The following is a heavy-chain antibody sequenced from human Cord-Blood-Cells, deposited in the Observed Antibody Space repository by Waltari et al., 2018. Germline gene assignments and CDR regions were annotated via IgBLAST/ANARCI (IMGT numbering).Heavy chain of an antibody. Sequence: QVQLVQSGAEVTNPGASVKVSCKASGYTFTTHAINWMRHATGQGLEWMGWMNPNSGNTGYAQKFQGRVTMTRNTSISTAYMELSSLRSEDTAVYYCARGSYSGYDDPFDYWGQGTLVTVSS. CDR3: ARGSYSGYDDPFDY. D-gene: IGHD5-12*01. J-gene: IGHJ4*02. V-gene: IGHV1-8*01. CDR2: MNPNSGNT. CDR1: GYTFTTHA.